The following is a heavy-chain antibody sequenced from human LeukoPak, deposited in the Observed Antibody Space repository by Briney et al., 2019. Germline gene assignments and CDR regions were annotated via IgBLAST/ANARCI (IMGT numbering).Heavy chain of an antibody. CDR2: ISSSSSYI. V-gene: IGHV3-21*01. CDR3: ARGDYYDFYFDY. Sequence: GGSLRLSCAASGFTFSSYSMNWVRQAPGKGLEWVSSISSSSSYIYYADSVKGRFTISRDNAKNSLYLQMSSLRAEDTAVYYCARGDYYDFYFDYWGQGTLVTVSS. D-gene: IGHD3/OR15-3a*01. J-gene: IGHJ4*02. CDR1: GFTFSSYS.